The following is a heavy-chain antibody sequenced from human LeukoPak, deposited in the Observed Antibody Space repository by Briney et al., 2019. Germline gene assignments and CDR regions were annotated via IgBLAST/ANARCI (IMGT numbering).Heavy chain of an antibody. CDR3: ARDRGSGWYDY. V-gene: IGHV4-4*07. J-gene: IGHJ4*02. CDR2: IQSSGST. D-gene: IGHD6-19*01. Sequence: SETLSLTCTVSGGSISSDYWNWIRQPAGKGLEWIGRIQSSGSTNYNPSPKSRLTMSVDTSKNQFSLKLSSVTTADTAVYYCARDRGSGWYDYWGQGTLVTVSS. CDR1: GGSISSDY.